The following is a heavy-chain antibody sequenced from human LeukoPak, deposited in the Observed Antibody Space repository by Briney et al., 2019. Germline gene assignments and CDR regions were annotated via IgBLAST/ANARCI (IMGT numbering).Heavy chain of an antibody. Sequence: PGGSLRLSCAASGFTFSSYWMSWVRQAPGKGLEWVANIKQDGSEKYYVDSVKGRFTISRDNAKNSLYLQMNSLRAEDTAVYYCARDSPYSSSWYDTEYFQHWGQGTLVTVSS. J-gene: IGHJ1*01. V-gene: IGHV3-7*01. CDR1: GFTFSSYW. CDR3: ARDSPYSSSWYDTEYFQH. CDR2: IKQDGSEK. D-gene: IGHD6-13*01.